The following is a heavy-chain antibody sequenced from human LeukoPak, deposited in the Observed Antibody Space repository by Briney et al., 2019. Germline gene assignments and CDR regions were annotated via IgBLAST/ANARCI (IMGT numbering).Heavy chain of an antibody. CDR3: ARSLTTLTYEGY. V-gene: IGHV3-7*01. J-gene: IGHJ4*02. CDR2: IKQDGYEK. Sequence: PGGSLRLSCAASGFTFSSYWMSWVRQTPEKGLEWVANIKQDGYEKYYVDSVKGRFTVSRDNAKNSLFLQMNSLRAEDTAIYYCARSLTTLTYEGYWGQGTLVTVSS. CDR1: GFTFSSYW. D-gene: IGHD1-1*01.